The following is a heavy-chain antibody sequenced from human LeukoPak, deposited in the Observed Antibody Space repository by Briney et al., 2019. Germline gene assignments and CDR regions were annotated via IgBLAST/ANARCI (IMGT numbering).Heavy chain of an antibody. Sequence: VKVSCKASGYTFTGYYMHWVRQAPGQGLEWMGIINPSDDSTRYAQKFQGRVTMTKDTSTNTVYMHLSSLSSDDTAVYYCARAYYESSAYRHAVYFDYWGQGTLVTVSS. CDR2: INPSDDST. CDR1: GYTFTGYY. CDR3: ARAYYESSAYRHAVYFDY. V-gene: IGHV1-46*01. J-gene: IGHJ4*02. D-gene: IGHD3-22*01.